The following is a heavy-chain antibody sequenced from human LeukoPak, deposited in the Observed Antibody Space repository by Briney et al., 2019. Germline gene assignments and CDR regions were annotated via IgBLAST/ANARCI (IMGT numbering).Heavy chain of an antibody. V-gene: IGHV3-30*18. J-gene: IGHJ4*02. CDR2: ISYDGSNK. CDR1: GFTFSSYG. CDR3: AKVRGYYDSSGYYFDY. Sequence: PGRSLRLSCAASGFTFSSYGMHWVRQAPGKGLEWVAVISYDGSNKYYADSVKGRFTISRDNSKNTLYLQMNSLRAEDTAVYYCAKVRGYYDSSGYYFDYWGQGTLVTVSS. D-gene: IGHD3-22*01.